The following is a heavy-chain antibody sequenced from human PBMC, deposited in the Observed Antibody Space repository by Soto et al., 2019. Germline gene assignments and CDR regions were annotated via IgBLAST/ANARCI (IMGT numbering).Heavy chain of an antibody. Sequence: GGSLRLSCAASGFTFSSYWMSWVRQAPGKGLEWVANIKQDGSEKYYVDSVKGRFTISRDNAKNSLYLQMNSLRAEDTAVYYCARTKLRNKYYYYSSGYSEFGFDYWGQGTLVTVSS. D-gene: IGHD3-22*01. CDR3: ARTKLRNKYYYYSSGYSEFGFDY. V-gene: IGHV3-7*03. J-gene: IGHJ4*02. CDR1: GFTFSSYW. CDR2: IKQDGSEK.